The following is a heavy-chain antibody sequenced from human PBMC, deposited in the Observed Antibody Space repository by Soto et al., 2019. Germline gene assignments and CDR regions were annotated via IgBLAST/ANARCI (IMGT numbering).Heavy chain of an antibody. J-gene: IGHJ4*02. CDR3: ARGVVRAVNQFDD. D-gene: IGHD3-10*01. CDR2: INPNSGGT. Sequence: ASVKVSCKASGYTFTGYYMHWVRQAPGQGLEWMGWINPNSGGTNYAQKFQGRVTMTRDTSISTAYMELSRLRSDDTAVYYCARGVVRAVNQFDDWGQGTLVTVSS. V-gene: IGHV1-2*02. CDR1: GYTFTGYY.